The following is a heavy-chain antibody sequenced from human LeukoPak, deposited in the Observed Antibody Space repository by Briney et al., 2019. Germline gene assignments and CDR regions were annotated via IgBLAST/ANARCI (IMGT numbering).Heavy chain of an antibody. J-gene: IGHJ3*02. CDR1: GFTFSSYA. CDR3: AKGGHGSGSYYNPYDAFDK. D-gene: IGHD3-10*01. CDR2: ISGSGGST. Sequence: PGGSLRLSCAAYGFTFSSYAMRWVRQAPGKGLEWVSAISGSGGSTYYADSVKGRFTISRDNSKNTLYLQMNSLRAEDTAVYYCAKGGHGSGSYYNPYDAFDKWGQGTMVTVSS. V-gene: IGHV3-23*01.